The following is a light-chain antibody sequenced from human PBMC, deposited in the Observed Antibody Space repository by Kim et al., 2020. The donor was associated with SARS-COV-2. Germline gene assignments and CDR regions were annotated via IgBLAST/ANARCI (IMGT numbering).Light chain of an antibody. J-gene: IGLJ2*01. V-gene: IGLV3-21*04. CDR2: FDT. CDR1: NIERKS. CDR3: QVWDSNTDPVI. Sequence: APGQTARIPCGGDNIERKSVHWYQQRPGQAPLLVIFFDTDRPSGIPERFSGSNSGNTATLTISGVEAGDEADYFCQVWDSNTDPVIFGGGTQLTVL.